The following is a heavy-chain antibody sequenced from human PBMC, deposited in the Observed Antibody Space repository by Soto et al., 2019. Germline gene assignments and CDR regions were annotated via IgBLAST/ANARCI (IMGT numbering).Heavy chain of an antibody. CDR2: IYNTGRT. V-gene: IGHV3-53*01. J-gene: IGHJ3*02. CDR3: ARAPSYRGSPMGALDI. D-gene: IGHD5-12*01. CDR1: GFSVSDNY. Sequence: EVQPVASGGKVIQPGGSLRLSCAVSGFSVSDNYMAWVRQPPGQGLEWFSMIYNTGRTKSADSLQGRFAISRDNSRSTVYRRMDSLRVDDTASYYCARAPSYRGSPMGALDIWGLGTLVTVTP.